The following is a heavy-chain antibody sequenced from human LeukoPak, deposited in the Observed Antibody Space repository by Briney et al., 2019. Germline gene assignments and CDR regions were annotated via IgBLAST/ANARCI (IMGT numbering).Heavy chain of an antibody. V-gene: IGHV4-34*01. D-gene: IGHD1-26*01. J-gene: IGHJ4*02. CDR3: ARLVSGSRNFDY. CDR1: GGSFSGYY. Sequence: PSETLSLTCAVYGGSFSGYYWSWIRQPPGKGLEWIGEINHSGSTNYNPSLKSRVTISVDTSKNQFSLKLSSVTAADTAVYYCARLVSGSRNFDYWGQGTLVTVSS. CDR2: INHSGST.